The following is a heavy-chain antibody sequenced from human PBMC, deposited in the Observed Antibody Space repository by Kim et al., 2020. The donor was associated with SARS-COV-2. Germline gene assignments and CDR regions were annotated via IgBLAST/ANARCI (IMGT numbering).Heavy chain of an antibody. Sequence: LSLTCAASGFTFSSYWMSWVRQAPGKGLEWVANIKQDGSEKYYVDSVKGRFTISRDNAKNSLYLQMNSLRAEDTAVYYCARDRVYYYGSGSYRGAFDIWGQGTMVTVSS. J-gene: IGHJ3*02. CDR2: IKQDGSEK. D-gene: IGHD3-10*01. CDR3: ARDRVYYYGSGSYRGAFDI. V-gene: IGHV3-7*01. CDR1: GFTFSSYW.